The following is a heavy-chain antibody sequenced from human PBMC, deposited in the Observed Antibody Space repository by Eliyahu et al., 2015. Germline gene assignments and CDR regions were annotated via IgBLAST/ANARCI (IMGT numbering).Heavy chain of an antibody. CDR3: ARSDDSSGYE. CDR2: INHSGST. CDR1: GGSFSGYY. V-gene: IGHV4-34*01. J-gene: IGHJ4*02. Sequence: QVQLQQWGAGLLKPSXTLSLTCAVYGGSFSGYYWSWIRQPPGKGLEWIGEINHSGSTNYNPSLKSRVTISVDTSKNQFSLKLSSVTAADTAVYYCARSDDSSGYEWGQGTLVTVSS. D-gene: IGHD3-22*01.